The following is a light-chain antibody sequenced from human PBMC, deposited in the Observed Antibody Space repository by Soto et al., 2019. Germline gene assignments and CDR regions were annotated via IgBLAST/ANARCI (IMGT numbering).Light chain of an antibody. Sequence: DIQMTQSPSSLSASVGDRFTITCRASQSISTYLNWYQQKPGEAPKLLIYSASNLQTGVPSRFSGSGSGTDFTLTISSLQPEDFATYYCQQSYNSLLLTFGGGTKVDIK. CDR3: QQSYNSLLLT. V-gene: IGKV1-39*01. CDR2: SAS. J-gene: IGKJ4*01. CDR1: QSISTY.